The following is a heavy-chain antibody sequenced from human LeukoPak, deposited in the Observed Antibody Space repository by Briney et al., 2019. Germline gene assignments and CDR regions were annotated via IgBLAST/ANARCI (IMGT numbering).Heavy chain of an antibody. J-gene: IGHJ4*02. D-gene: IGHD5-24*01. CDR2: IRYDGSNK. Sequence: SCKAFGYTFTSNYMHWVRQAPGKGLEWVAFIRYDGSNKYYADSVKGRFTISRDNSKNTLYLQMNSLRAEDTAVYYCAKDRRWTGDYWGQGTLVTVSS. V-gene: IGHV3-30*02. CDR1: GYTFTSNY. CDR3: AKDRRWTGDY.